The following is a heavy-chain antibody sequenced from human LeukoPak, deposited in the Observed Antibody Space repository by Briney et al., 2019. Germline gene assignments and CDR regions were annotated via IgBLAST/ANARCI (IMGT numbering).Heavy chain of an antibody. J-gene: IGHJ6*02. Sequence: GESLKISCKGSGYSFTSYWIGWVRQMPGKGLEWMGIIYPGDSDTRYSPSFQGQVTISADKSISTAYLQWSSLKAPDTAMYYCARLNSGYEPHYGMDVWGQGTTVTVSS. D-gene: IGHD5-12*01. V-gene: IGHV5-51*01. CDR2: IYPGDSDT. CDR1: GYSFTSYW. CDR3: ARLNSGYEPHYGMDV.